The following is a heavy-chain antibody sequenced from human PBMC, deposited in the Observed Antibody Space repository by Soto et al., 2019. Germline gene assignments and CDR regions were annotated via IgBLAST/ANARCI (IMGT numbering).Heavy chain of an antibody. CDR2: TYWDDDK. V-gene: IGHV2-5*02. Sequence: QITLKESGPTLVKPTQTLTLTCTFSGFSLSTSGVGVGWIRQPPGKALEWLALTYWDDDKRYSPSLKSRLTITKDTSKTQVVLTMTNMDPVGTATYYCAHRQRTVYFDYWGQGTLVTVSS. CDR1: GFSLSTSGVG. CDR3: AHRQRTVYFDY. J-gene: IGHJ4*02. D-gene: IGHD4-17*01.